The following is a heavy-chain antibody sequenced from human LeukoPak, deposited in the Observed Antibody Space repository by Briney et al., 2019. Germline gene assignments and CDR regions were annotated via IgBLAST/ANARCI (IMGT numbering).Heavy chain of an antibody. CDR3: ARGNYYDSSGSSFDY. Sequence: GGSLRLSCVASGFTFSTYNMNWVRQAPGKGLEWVSVIYSGGSTYYADSVKGRFTISRHNSKNTLYLQMNSLRAEDTAVYYCARGNYYDSSGSSFDYWGQGTLVTVSS. CDR2: IYSGGST. V-gene: IGHV3-53*04. CDR1: GFTFSTYN. D-gene: IGHD3-22*01. J-gene: IGHJ4*02.